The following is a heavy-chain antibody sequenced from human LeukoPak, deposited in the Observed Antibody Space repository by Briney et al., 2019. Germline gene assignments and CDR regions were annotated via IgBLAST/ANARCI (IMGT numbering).Heavy chain of an antibody. D-gene: IGHD6-13*01. CDR1: GGSISSGVYY. Sequence: SETLSLTCTVSGGSISSGVYYWSWIRQHPGKGLEWIGYIYYSGSTYYNPSLKSRVTISLDTSKNQFSLRLSSVTAADTAVYYCARDLLAAEGWFDPWGQGTPVTVSS. CDR2: IYYSGST. J-gene: IGHJ5*02. V-gene: IGHV4-31*03. CDR3: ARDLLAAEGWFDP.